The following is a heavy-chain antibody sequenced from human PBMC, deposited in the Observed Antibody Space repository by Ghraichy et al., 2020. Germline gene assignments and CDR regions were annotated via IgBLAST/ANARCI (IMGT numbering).Heavy chain of an antibody. D-gene: IGHD3-22*01. CDR1: GYTFISYD. V-gene: IGHV1-8*01. CDR3: ARGEYYDSSGHYYYYGMDV. Sequence: ASVKVSCKASGYTFISYDINWVRQATGQGLEWMGWMNPNSGNTGYAQKFQGRVTMTRSTSISTAYMELSSLRFEDTAVYYCARGEYYDSSGHYYYYGMDVWGQGTTVTVSS. CDR2: MNPNSGNT. J-gene: IGHJ6*02.